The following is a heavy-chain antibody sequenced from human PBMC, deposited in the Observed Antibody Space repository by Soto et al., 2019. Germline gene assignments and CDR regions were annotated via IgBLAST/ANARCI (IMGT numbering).Heavy chain of an antibody. CDR1: GGSIISNTYC. D-gene: IGHD4-17*01. CDR3: EMGIYGDKASSAFHI. J-gene: IGHJ3*02. Sequence: SETLSLTCTVSGGSIISNTYCWGWNNQPPGKGLEWIGSIYYSGTTYYNPSLKRRVTISVDTPKNQFSLKLSSVTAADPAVYYCEMGIYGDKASSAFHIWGQGPMVT. CDR2: IYYSGTT. V-gene: IGHV4-39*01.